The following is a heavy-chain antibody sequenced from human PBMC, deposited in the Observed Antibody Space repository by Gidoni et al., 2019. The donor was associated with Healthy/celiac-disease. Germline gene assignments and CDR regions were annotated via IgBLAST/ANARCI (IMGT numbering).Heavy chain of an antibody. CDR2: ISGSGGST. CDR1: GFTFSSYA. J-gene: IGHJ4*02. V-gene: IGHV3-23*01. Sequence: EVQLLESGGGLVQPGGSLRLSCAASGFTFSSYAMSWVRQAPGKGLEWVSAISGSGGSTYYAYSVKGRFTIARDNSKNTLYLQMNSLRAEDTAVYYCAKDSYSSSWYRVDYWGQGTLVTVSS. D-gene: IGHD6-13*01. CDR3: AKDSYSSSWYRVDY.